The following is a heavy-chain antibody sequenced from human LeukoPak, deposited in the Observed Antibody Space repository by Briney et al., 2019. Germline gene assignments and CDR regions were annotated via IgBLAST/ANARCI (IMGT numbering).Heavy chain of an antibody. CDR1: GYPFSSYS. Sequence: PGGSLRLSCVASGYPFSSYSMNWIRQAPGKGLEWVSYISVSGGVRSYADSVKGRFTISRDNAKNSLYLQMDSLRAEDAAVYYCARTSGESTAALRAPFDYWGQRTLATVSS. J-gene: IGHJ4*02. CDR2: ISVSGGVR. CDR3: ARTSGESTAALRAPFDY. V-gene: IGHV3-21*05. D-gene: IGHD6-6*01.